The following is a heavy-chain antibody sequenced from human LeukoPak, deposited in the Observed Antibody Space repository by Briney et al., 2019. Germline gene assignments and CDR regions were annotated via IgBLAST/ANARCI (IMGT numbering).Heavy chain of an antibody. Sequence: SGGSLRLSCAASGFTFSSYGMHWVRQAPGKGLEWVAFIRYDGSTKYYADSVKGRFTISRDDSKNTLYLQMNSLRAEDTAVYYCAKEGRGGIVGARVHPYYYYYMDVWGKGTTVTISS. CDR1: GFTFSSYG. V-gene: IGHV3-30*02. D-gene: IGHD1-26*01. CDR3: AKEGRGGIVGARVHPYYYYYMDV. J-gene: IGHJ6*03. CDR2: IRYDGSTK.